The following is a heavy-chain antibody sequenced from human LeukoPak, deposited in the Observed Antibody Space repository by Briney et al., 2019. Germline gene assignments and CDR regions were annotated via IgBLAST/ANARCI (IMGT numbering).Heavy chain of an antibody. CDR2: ISGSGGST. V-gene: IGHV3-23*01. D-gene: IGHD6-13*01. J-gene: IGHJ4*02. CDR1: GFTFSSYA. Sequence: GGSLRLSCAASGFTFSSYAMSWVRQAPGKGLEWVSAISGSGGSTYYADSVEGRFTISRDNSKNTLYLQMNSLRAEDTAVYYCAKGCSQQLGILGYWGQGTLVTVSS. CDR3: AKGCSQQLGILGY.